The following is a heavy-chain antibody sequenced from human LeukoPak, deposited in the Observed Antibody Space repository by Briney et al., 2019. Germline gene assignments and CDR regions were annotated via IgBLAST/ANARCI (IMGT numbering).Heavy chain of an antibody. CDR2: IYTSGST. Sequence: PSETLSLTCTVPGGSISSYYWSWIRQPAGKGLEWIGRIYTSGSTNYNPSLKSRVTMSVDTSKNQFSLKLSSVTAADTAVYYCARDGRVPYDFWSGYFPYYYYGMDVWGQGTTVTVSS. CDR1: GGSISSYY. V-gene: IGHV4-4*07. CDR3: ARDGRVPYDFWSGYFPYYYYGMDV. D-gene: IGHD3-3*01. J-gene: IGHJ6*02.